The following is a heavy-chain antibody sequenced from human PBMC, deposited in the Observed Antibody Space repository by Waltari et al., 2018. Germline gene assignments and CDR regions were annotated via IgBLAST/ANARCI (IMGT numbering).Heavy chain of an antibody. Sequence: QLQLQESGPGLVKPSETLSLTCTVSGGSISSSSYYWGWIRQPPGKGLEWSGSIDYSGSTYYNPSLKSRVTISVDTSKNQFSLKLSSVTAADTAVYYCAREIRGYDYAFDIWGQGTMVTVSS. CDR1: GGSISSSSYY. CDR3: AREIRGYDYAFDI. V-gene: IGHV4-39*07. J-gene: IGHJ3*02. D-gene: IGHD5-12*01. CDR2: IDYSGST.